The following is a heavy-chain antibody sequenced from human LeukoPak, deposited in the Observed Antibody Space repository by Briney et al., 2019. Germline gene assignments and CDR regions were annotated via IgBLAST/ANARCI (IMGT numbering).Heavy chain of an antibody. V-gene: IGHV3-30-3*01. CDR1: GFTFSSYA. J-gene: IGHJ6*03. CDR2: ISYDGSNK. CDR3: ARGGCSSTSCYSTQYYYYMDV. Sequence: PGGSLRLSCAASGFTFSSYAMHWVRQAPGKGLEWVAVISYDGSNKYYADSVKGRFTISRDNSKNTLYLQMNSLRAEDTAVYYCARGGCSSTSCYSTQYYYYMDVWGKGTTVTVSS. D-gene: IGHD2-2*02.